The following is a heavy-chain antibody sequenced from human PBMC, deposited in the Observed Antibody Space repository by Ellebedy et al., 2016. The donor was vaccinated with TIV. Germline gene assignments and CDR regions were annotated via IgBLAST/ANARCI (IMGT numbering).Heavy chain of an antibody. CDR3: ARDQPIHSPTTVTAQEENYYYYYGMDV. D-gene: IGHD4-17*01. CDR1: GYTFTGYY. V-gene: IGHV1-2*04. CDR2: INPNSGGT. Sequence: ASVKVSXXASGYTFTGYYMHWVRQAPGQGLEWMGWINPNSGGTNYAQKFQGWVTMTRDTSISTAYMELSRLRSDDTAVYYCARDQPIHSPTTVTAQEENYYYYYGMDVWGQGTTVTVSS. J-gene: IGHJ6*02.